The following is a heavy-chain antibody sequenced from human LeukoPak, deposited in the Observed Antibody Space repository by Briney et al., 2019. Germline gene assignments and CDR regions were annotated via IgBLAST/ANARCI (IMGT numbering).Heavy chain of an antibody. CDR1: GDSVSSNSAA. V-gene: IGHV6-1*01. J-gene: IGHJ6*02. D-gene: IGHD5-18*01. CDR3: ARTEAMVTSYYYGMDV. Sequence: SQTLSLTCAISGDSVSSNSAAWNWIRQSPSRGLEWLGRTYYRSKWYNDYAVSVKSRITINPDTSKNQFSLQLNSVTPEDTAVYYCARTEAMVTSYYYGMDVWGQGTTVTVSS. CDR2: TYYRSKWYN.